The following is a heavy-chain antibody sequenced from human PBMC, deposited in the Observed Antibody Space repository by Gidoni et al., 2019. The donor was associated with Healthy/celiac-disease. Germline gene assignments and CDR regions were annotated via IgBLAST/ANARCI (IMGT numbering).Heavy chain of an antibody. CDR1: GYSFTSYW. Sequence: VQLVQSGAEVKKPGESLKISCKCSGYSFTSYWIGWVRQMPGKGLEWMGIISPGDSDTRYSHSFQGQVTISADKSISTAYLQWSSLKASDTAMYYCARHVGSSWLYSERGCYYFDYWGQGTLVTVSS. CDR3: ARHVGSSWLYSERGCYYFDY. CDR2: ISPGDSDT. D-gene: IGHD6-13*01. V-gene: IGHV5-51*01. J-gene: IGHJ4*02.